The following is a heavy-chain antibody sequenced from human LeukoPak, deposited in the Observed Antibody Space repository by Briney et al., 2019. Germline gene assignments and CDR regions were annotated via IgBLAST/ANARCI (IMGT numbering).Heavy chain of an antibody. CDR3: AKVRWSGDSLLGFDP. V-gene: IGHV3-23*01. J-gene: IGHJ5*02. CDR2: ISGSGGST. CDR1: GFTFSSYA. D-gene: IGHD2-15*01. Sequence: GRSPRLSCAASGFTFSSYAMSWVRQAPGKGLEWVSAISGSGGSTSYADSVKGRFTISRDNSKNTLYLQMNSLGAEDTAVYYSAKVRWSGDSLLGFDPWGQGTLVTVSS.